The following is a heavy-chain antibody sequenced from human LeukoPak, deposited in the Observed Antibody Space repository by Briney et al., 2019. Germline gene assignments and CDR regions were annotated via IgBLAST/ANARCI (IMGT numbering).Heavy chain of an antibody. V-gene: IGHV3-30-3*01. CDR1: GFTFSSYA. CDR3: ARDRYAGWLDP. D-gene: IGHD3-9*01. Sequence: GGSLRLSCAASGFTFSSYAMHWVRQAPGKGLEWVAVISYDGSNKYYADSVKGRFTISRDNSKNTLYLQMNSLRAEDTAVYYCARDRYAGWLDPWGQGTLVTVSS. CDR2: ISYDGSNK. J-gene: IGHJ5*02.